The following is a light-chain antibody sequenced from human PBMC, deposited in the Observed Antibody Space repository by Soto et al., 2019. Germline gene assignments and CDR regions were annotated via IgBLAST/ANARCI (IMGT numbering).Light chain of an antibody. CDR2: GAS. J-gene: IGKJ1*01. CDR1: QSVSSSY. Sequence: EIVLTQSPGTLSLSPGERATLSCRASQSVSSSYLAWYQQKPGQAPRPLIYGASSRAVRIPDRFSGSGSGTDFPLTISRLEPEDFAVYYCQQYGSSPYTFGQATKVEIK. V-gene: IGKV3-20*01. CDR3: QQYGSSPYT.